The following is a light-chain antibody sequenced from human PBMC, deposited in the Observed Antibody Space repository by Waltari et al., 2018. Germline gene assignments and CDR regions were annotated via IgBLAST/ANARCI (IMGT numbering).Light chain of an antibody. Sequence: QSALTQAASVYGSPGQSITISCSGNGSGVGSYDLVAWYQQHPGKAPKLLIYEATKRPSGVSSRFSGSKSGNTASLTISGLQAEDEADYFCSSYSSSTTLGNVFGTGTKVTVL. CDR2: EAT. V-gene: IGLV2-23*01. J-gene: IGLJ1*01. CDR3: SSYSSSTTLGNV. CDR1: GSGVGSYDL.